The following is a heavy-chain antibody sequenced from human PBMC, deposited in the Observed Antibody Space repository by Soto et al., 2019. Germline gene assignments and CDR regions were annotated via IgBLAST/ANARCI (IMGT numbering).Heavy chain of an antibody. CDR3: AREGTVWSGYPQLLNWFDP. CDR1: GGTFSSYA. J-gene: IGHJ5*02. CDR2: IIPIFGTA. V-gene: IGHV1-69*06. Sequence: QVQLVQSGAEVKKPGSSVKVSCKASGGTFSSYAISWARQAPGQGLEWMGGIIPIFGTANYAQKFQGRVTITADKSTSTAYMELSSLRSEDTAVYYCAREGTVWSGYPQLLNWFDPWGQGTLVTVSS. D-gene: IGHD3-3*01.